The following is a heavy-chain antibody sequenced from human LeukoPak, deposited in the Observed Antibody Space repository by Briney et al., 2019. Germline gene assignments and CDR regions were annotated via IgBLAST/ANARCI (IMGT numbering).Heavy chain of an antibody. CDR3: ASLGGKGVYYFDY. CDR2: IYYSGST. J-gene: IGHJ4*02. CDR1: GGSISSSSYY. D-gene: IGHD2-15*01. V-gene: IGHV4-39*07. Sequence: SETLSLTCTVSGGSISSSSYYWGWIRQPPGKGLEWIGSIYYSGSTYYNPSLKSRVTISVDTSKNQFSLKLSSVTAADTAVYYCASLGGKGVYYFDYWGQGTLVTVSS.